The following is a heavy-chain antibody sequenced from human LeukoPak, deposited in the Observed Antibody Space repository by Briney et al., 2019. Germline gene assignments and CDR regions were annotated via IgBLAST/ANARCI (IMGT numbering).Heavy chain of an antibody. CDR1: GGSISSGDYY. V-gene: IGHV4-30-4*01. CDR3: ARDLGRDYYYYYMDV. CDR2: IYYSGST. J-gene: IGHJ6*03. Sequence: SETLSLTCTVSGGSISSGDYYWSWIRQPPGKGLEWIGYIYYSGSTYYNPSLKSRVTISVDTSKNQFSLKLSSVTAADTAVYYCARDLGRDYYYYYMDVWGKGTTVTVSS.